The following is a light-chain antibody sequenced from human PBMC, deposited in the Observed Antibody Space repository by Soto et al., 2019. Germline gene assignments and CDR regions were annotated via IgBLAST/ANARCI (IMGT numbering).Light chain of an antibody. V-gene: IGKV3-15*01. Sequence: ILMTQSQATLSVSPGVRATLSCRASQSVSNNLAWSQQKPGQAPRLLIYDASTRATGIPARFSGSGPGTEFTHTISGLQTEGFAVYYRQQYNNWPPWTFGQKTKVEIK. CDR2: DAS. J-gene: IGKJ1*01. CDR3: QQYNNWPPWT. CDR1: QSVSNN.